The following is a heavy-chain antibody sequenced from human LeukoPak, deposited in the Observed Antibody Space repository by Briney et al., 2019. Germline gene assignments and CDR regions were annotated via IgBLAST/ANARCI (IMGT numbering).Heavy chain of an antibody. CDR2: IYYSGNT. D-gene: IGHD5-24*01. Sequence: SETLSLTCAVSGGSIGSSNWWSWVRQPPGKGLEWIGEIYYSGNTNYNPSLKSRVTISIDKSKNQFSLKLSSVTAADTAVYYCARLSCVQCKDGYNCPYDYWGQGTLVTVSS. V-gene: IGHV4-4*02. J-gene: IGHJ4*02. CDR3: ARLSCVQCKDGYNCPYDY. CDR1: GGSIGSSNW.